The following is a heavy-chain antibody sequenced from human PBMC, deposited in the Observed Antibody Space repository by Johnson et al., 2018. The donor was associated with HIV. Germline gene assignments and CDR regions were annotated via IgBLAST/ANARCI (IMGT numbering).Heavy chain of an antibody. CDR3: ARSIITSPVGAFDI. CDR2: INKDGSDT. V-gene: IGHV3-74*02. D-gene: IGHD3-16*01. CDR1: GFTLSNYW. J-gene: IGHJ3*02. Sequence: VQLVESGGGVVQPGRSLRLSCAATGFTLSNYWMHWVRQVPGKGLVWVSRINKDGSDTTYGDTVMGRFTISRDDAKNTLYLQMNSLRAEDTAVYYCARSIITSPVGAFDIWGQGTMVTVSS.